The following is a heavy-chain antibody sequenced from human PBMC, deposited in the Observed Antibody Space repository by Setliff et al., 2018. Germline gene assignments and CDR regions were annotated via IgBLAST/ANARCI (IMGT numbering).Heavy chain of an antibody. CDR3: AKGGGRYHSDS. D-gene: IGHD1-1*01. Sequence: ASETLSLTCTVSGASINGLSWWSWVRQSPGKGLEWIGEIYHDGNDKFNPSVHYSPSLKSRVTISIDKSNNQFSLKLTSMTAADTAVYYCAKGGGRYHSDSWGQGILVTVSS. V-gene: IGHV4-4*02. CDR2: IYHDGND. CDR1: GASINGLSW. J-gene: IGHJ4*02.